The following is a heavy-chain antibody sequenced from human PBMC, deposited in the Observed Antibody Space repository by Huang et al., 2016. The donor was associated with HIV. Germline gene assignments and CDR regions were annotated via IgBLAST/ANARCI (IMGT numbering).Heavy chain of an antibody. J-gene: IGHJ2*01. V-gene: IGHV3-74*01. CDR2: INGDGRST. CDR3: ARGTRLTGLWYFDL. D-gene: IGHD7-27*01. Sequence: EVQLVESGGGLVQPGGSLRLSCAASGFTFSSYWMHWVRQAPGKGLVWVSLINGDGRSTNYAESVKGRFTISRDNAKNTLYVQVNSRRAEDTAVYYCARGTRLTGLWYFDLWGRGTLVIVSS. CDR1: GFTFSSYW.